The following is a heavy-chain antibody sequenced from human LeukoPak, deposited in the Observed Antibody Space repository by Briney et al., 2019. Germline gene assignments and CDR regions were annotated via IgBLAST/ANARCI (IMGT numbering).Heavy chain of an antibody. J-gene: IGHJ3*02. Sequence: ASVKVSCKASGYTFTSYAMHWVRQAPGQRLEWMGWINAGNGNTKYSQKFQDRVTITRDTSASTAYMELSSLRSEDTAVYYCARSPKQSDAFDIWGQGTMVTVSS. CDR3: ARSPKQSDAFDI. D-gene: IGHD6-19*01. CDR1: GYTFTSYA. V-gene: IGHV1-3*01. CDR2: INAGNGNT.